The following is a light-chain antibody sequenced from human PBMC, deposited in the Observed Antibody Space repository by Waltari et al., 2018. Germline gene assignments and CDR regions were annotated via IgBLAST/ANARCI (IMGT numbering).Light chain of an antibody. CDR2: AAS. Sequence: CRSSQGISSYLAWYQQKPGKAPKLLIYAASTLQSGVPSRFSGSGSGTDFTLTISSLQPEDFATYYCQQLNSYPLFTFGPGTKVDIK. J-gene: IGKJ3*01. V-gene: IGKV1-9*01. CDR1: QGISSY. CDR3: QQLNSYPLFT.